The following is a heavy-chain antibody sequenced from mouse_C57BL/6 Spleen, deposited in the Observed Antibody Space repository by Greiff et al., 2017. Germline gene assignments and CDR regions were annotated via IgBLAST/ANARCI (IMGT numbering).Heavy chain of an antibody. CDR3: AKTSFDY. V-gene: IGHV5-17*01. CDR2: ISSGSSTI. J-gene: IGHJ2*01. CDR1: GFTFSDYG. Sequence: VHVKQSGGGLVKPGGSLKLSCAASGFTFSDYGMHWVRQAPEKGLEWVAYISSGSSTIYYADTVKGRFTISRDNAKNTLFLQMTSLRSEDTAMYYCAKTSFDYWGQGTTLTVSS.